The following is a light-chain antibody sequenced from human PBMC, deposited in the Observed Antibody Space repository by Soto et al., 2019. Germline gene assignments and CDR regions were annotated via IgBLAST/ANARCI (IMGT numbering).Light chain of an antibody. CDR3: SAYTARRTLV. CDR1: MRDVGAYNL. J-gene: IGLJ3*02. Sequence: QSALTQPASVSGSAGQSITIPCSGTMRDVGAYNLVSWYQQHPGTAPKLIIYEVRNRPSGISSRFSGSRSGNTASLTISGLQPEDEGDYYCSAYTARRTLVFGGGTKVTVL. CDR2: EVR. V-gene: IGLV2-14*01.